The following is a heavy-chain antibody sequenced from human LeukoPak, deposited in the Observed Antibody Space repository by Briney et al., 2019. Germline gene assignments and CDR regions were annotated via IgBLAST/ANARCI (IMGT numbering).Heavy chain of an antibody. CDR3: ARDRTAAGSGMDV. J-gene: IGHJ6*02. CDR2: IWNDSTKK. CDR1: GFTFSDYG. Sequence: GGSLRLSCAASGFTFSDYGMHWGRQAPGKGLEWVAVIWNDSTKKYYADSVKGRFTISRDNSKNTLYLQMNSLRAEDTAVYYCARDRTAAGSGMDVWGQGTTVTVSS. V-gene: IGHV3-33*01. D-gene: IGHD6-13*01.